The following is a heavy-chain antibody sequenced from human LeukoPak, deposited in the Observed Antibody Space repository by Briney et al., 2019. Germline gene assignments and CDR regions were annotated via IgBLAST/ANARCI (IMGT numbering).Heavy chain of an antibody. D-gene: IGHD6-19*01. V-gene: IGHV3-7*01. CDR2: IKEDGSET. Sequence: PGESLRLSCAASGFIFKKYWMNWVRQVPGKGLECLANIKEDGSETYYADSVKGRFTISRDNAKNSLYLQMNSLRAEDTAVYYCARGLVRTSSGWYDYWGQGTLVTVSS. CDR3: ARGLVRTSSGWYDY. J-gene: IGHJ4*02. CDR1: GFIFKKYW.